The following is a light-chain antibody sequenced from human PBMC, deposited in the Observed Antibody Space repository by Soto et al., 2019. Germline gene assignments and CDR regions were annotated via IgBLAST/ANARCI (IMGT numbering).Light chain of an antibody. J-gene: IGLJ1*01. CDR2: EVS. CDR3: SSYAGSNNYV. CDR1: SSDVGGYNY. V-gene: IGLV2-8*01. Sequence: QSVLTQPPSGSGSPGQPVTISCTGTSSDVGGYNYVSWYQQHPGKAPKLMIYEVSKRPSGVPDRFSGSKSGNAASLTVSGLQAEDEADYYCSSYAGSNNYVFGTGTKVTVL.